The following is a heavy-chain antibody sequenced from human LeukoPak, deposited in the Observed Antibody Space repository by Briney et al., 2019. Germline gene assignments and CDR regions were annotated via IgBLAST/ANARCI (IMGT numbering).Heavy chain of an antibody. CDR3: ARAGAVYY. V-gene: IGHV1-2*02. J-gene: IGHJ4*02. CDR2: INPNGGGT. Sequence: ASVKVSCKASGYTFTSYYMHWVRQAPGQGLEWMGWINPNGGGTNYAQTLQGRFAMTRDTSISTPYMELSRLRSDDTAVYYCARAGAVYYWGQGTLVTVSS. D-gene: IGHD6-19*01. CDR1: GYTFTSYY.